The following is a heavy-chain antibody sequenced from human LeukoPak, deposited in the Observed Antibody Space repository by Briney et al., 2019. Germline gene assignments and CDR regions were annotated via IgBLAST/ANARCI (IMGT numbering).Heavy chain of an antibody. J-gene: IGHJ3*02. CDR2: IYHSGST. D-gene: IGHD4/OR15-4a*01. CDR1: GYSISSGYY. CDR3: ARDDYGDAFDI. V-gene: IGHV4-38-2*02. Sequence: SETLSLTCAVSGYSISSGYYWGWIRQPPGKGLEWIGSIYHSGSTYYNPSLKSRVTISVDTSKNQFSLKLSSVTAADTAVYYCARDDYGDAFDIWGQGTMVTVSS.